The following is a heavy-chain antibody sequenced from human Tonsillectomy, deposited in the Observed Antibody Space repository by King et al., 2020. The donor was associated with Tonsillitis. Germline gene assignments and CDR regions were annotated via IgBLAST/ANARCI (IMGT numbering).Heavy chain of an antibody. CDR3: ARSYYDILTGYYLSGVFDY. V-gene: IGHV3-48*01. CDR2: SSGNSNTI. D-gene: IGHD3-9*01. CDR1: GFSFNNYG. Sequence: VQLVESGGGLVQPGGSLRLSCEASGFSFNNYGMNWVRQAPGKGLEWVSYSSGNSNTIYYADSVKGRFTISRDTAKNSLYLQMNSLRAEDTAVYYCARSYYDILTGYYLSGVFDYWGQGTLVTVSS. J-gene: IGHJ4*02.